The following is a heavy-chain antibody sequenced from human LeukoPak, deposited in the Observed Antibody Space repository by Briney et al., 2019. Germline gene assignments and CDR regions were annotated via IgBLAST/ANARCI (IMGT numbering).Heavy chain of an antibody. CDR2: IRSKTNGGTT. CDR3: TTSTTVVTGY. V-gene: IGHV3-15*01. D-gene: IGHD4-23*01. CDR1: VYSISSGYY. Sequence: LTCTVSVYSISSGYYWGWIRQPPGKGLEWVGRIRSKTNGGTTDYAAPVKGRFSISRDDSKNTMYLQMNSLRTEDTAIYYCTTSTTVVTGYWGQGTLVTVSS. J-gene: IGHJ4*02.